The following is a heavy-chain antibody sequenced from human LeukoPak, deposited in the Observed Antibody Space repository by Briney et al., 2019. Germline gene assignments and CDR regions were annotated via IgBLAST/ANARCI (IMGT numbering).Heavy chain of an antibody. V-gene: IGHV3-23*01. J-gene: IGHJ6*04. CDR1: GFTFSSYA. D-gene: IGHD2-15*01. CDR3: ARGYCSGGSCQIGFYYYGMDV. CDR2: ISGSGGST. Sequence: GGSLRLSCAAFGFTFSSYAMSWVRQAPGKGLEWVSGISGSGGSTYYADSVKGRFTISRDNSKNTLYLQMNSLRAEDTAVYYCARGYCSGGSCQIGFYYYGMDVWGKGTTVTVSS.